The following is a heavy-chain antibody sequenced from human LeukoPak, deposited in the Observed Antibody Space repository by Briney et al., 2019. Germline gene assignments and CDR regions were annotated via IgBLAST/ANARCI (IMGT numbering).Heavy chain of an antibody. CDR1: CLTFRKSA. CDR2: ISGSGGST. D-gene: IGHD3-10*01. J-gene: IGHJ6*02. Sequence: GGSLRLSCAASCLTFRKSAISGLRQAPGKGLEWVSTISGSGGSTYYGDSVKGRFTISRDNSKNTVYLQMNSLRAEDTAVYYWTKKGSVTYKGPWVDVWGQGTTVTVSS. V-gene: IGHV3-23*01. CDR3: TKKGSVTYKGPWVDV.